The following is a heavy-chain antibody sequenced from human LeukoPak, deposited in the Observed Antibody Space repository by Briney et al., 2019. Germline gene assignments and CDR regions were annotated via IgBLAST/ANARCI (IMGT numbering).Heavy chain of an antibody. CDR2: IYWNDNK. J-gene: IGHJ4*02. V-gene: IGHV2-5*01. CDR3: AHYGDYRFLYYFDY. Sequence: SGPTLVNPTQTLTLTCTFSGFSLSTSGVGVGWIRQPPGEALEWLALIYWNDNKLYSPSLKSRLTITKDTSNNQVVLTMTNMDPVDTATYYCAHYGDYRFLYYFDYWGQGTLVTVSP. CDR1: GFSLSTSGVG. D-gene: IGHD4-17*01.